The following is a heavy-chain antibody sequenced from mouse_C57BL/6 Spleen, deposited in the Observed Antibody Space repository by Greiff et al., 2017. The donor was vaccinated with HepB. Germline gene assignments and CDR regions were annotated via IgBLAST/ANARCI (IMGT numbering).Heavy chain of an antibody. CDR2: IYPRSGNT. CDR1: GYTFTSYG. Sequence: VQVVESGAELARPGASVKLSCKASGYTFTSYGISWVKQRTGQGLEWIGEIYPRSGNTYYNEKFKGKATLTADKSSSTAYMELRSLTSEDSAVYFCARYSGSSPWFAYWGQGTLVTVSA. CDR3: ARYSGSSPWFAY. D-gene: IGHD1-1*01. J-gene: IGHJ3*01. V-gene: IGHV1-81*01.